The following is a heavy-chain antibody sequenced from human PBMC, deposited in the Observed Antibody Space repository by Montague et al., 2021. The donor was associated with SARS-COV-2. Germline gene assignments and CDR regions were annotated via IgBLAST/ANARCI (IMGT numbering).Heavy chain of an antibody. CDR2: TYYRSKWYN. CDR1: GGSVSSNRAA. Sequence: CAISGGSVSSNRAAWNWIRQSPSRGLEWLGRTYYRSKWYNEYAVSVNSRITINPDTSKNQFSLQVNSVTPEDTAVYYCARGADRYYFYGMDVWGQGTTVTV. J-gene: IGHJ6*02. V-gene: IGHV6-1*01. D-gene: IGHD6-19*01. CDR3: ARGADRYYFYGMDV.